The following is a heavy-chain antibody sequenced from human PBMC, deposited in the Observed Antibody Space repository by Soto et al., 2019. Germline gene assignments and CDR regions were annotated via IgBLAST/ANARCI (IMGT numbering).Heavy chain of an antibody. D-gene: IGHD3-22*01. J-gene: IGHJ6*02. V-gene: IGHV4-4*07. Sequence: SETLSLTCSVSGGSISPYFCSWIRKPAGKGLEWIGRIYYTGSTNYNPPLKSRVSMSLDRARNQISLKVNFLTAADTAVYYCAREGGYFDSSGSGVYHYYGVDVWGRGTTVTVSS. CDR3: AREGGYFDSSGSGVYHYYGVDV. CDR1: GGSISPYF. CDR2: IYYTGST.